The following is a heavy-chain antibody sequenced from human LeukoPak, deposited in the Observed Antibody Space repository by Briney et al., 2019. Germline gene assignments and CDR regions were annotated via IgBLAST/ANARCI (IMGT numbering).Heavy chain of an antibody. V-gene: IGHV1-69*05. D-gene: IGHD6-19*01. CDR2: IIPIFGTA. CDR3: ARDLSYSSGWWENEAFDI. CDR1: GGTFSSYA. Sequence: GASVKVSCKASGGTFSSYAISWVRQAPGQGLEWMGGIIPIFGTANYAQKFQGRVTITTDESTSTAYMELSSLRSEDTAVYYCARDLSYSSGWWENEAFDIWGQGTMVTVSS. J-gene: IGHJ3*02.